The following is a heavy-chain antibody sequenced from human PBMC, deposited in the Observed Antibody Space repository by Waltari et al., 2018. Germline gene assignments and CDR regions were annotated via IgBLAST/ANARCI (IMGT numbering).Heavy chain of an antibody. CDR3: AKEPVRGGYFQH. Sequence: QVQLVESGGGVVQPGGSLRRSCAESGSTVSSGMHWVRPAPGKGRGWVAFTQRDESSRRYADSARGRFTVSRDSSKNMLYLQMSSLRPEDTAVYYCAKEPVRGGYFQHWGQGTLVTVSS. CDR1: GSTVSSG. J-gene: IGHJ1*01. CDR2: TQRDESSR. D-gene: IGHD2-15*01. V-gene: IGHV3-30*02.